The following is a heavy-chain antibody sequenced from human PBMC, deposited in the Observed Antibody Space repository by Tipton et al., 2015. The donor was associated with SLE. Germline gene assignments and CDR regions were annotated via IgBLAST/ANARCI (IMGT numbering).Heavy chain of an antibody. D-gene: IGHD3-10*01. V-gene: IGHV4-34*01. CDR2: IIHSGST. J-gene: IGHJ6*03. CDR1: GGSFSDYC. CDR3: ARGGAYGSGTYTYYYHYYYMDV. Sequence: TLSITCAVYGGSFSDYCWSWIRQSPGKGLEWIGEIIHSGSTTYTPSLKSRVTISVDTSKNQFSLRLRSVTAADTAVYYCARGGAYGSGTYTYYYHYYYMDVWGKGTTVTVSS.